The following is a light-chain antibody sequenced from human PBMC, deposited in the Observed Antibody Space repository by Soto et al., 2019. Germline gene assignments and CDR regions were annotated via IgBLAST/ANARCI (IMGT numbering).Light chain of an antibody. V-gene: IGKV3-20*01. Sequence: EIVLTQSPATLSLSPGERATLSCRASQSVGNHLAWYQQKPGQAPRLLIYGASSRATGIPDRFSGSGSGTDFTLTISRLEPEDFAVYYCQQYGSSPWTFGQGTKVDNK. CDR2: GAS. CDR1: QSVGNH. CDR3: QQYGSSPWT. J-gene: IGKJ1*01.